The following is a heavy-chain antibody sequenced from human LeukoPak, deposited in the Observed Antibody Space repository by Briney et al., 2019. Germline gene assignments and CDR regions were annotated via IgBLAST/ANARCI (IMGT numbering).Heavy chain of an antibody. Sequence: GRSLRLSCSASGFTFKSYAMHWVRQAPGKGLECVSSINTNGANTYYADSVKGRFTISRDNSRNTVYVQMNSLTPEDTAVYYCVKGLDYSSSQMDSWGQGTLVTVSS. D-gene: IGHD6-6*01. CDR2: INTNGANT. V-gene: IGHV3-64*05. CDR1: GFTFKSYA. J-gene: IGHJ4*02. CDR3: VKGLDYSSSQMDS.